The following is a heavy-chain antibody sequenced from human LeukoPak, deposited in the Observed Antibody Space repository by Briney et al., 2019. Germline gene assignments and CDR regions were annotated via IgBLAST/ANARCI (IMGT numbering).Heavy chain of an antibody. D-gene: IGHD6-13*01. CDR2: INPSDGST. CDR3: ARVDAASGTHFWDY. J-gene: IGHJ4*02. Sequence: ASVKVSCKASGYTFTNHYMHWVRQAPGQGLEWMGIINPSDGSTIYAQNFQGRVTMTRDTSTTTVYMDLSSLRSEDTAVYYCARVDAASGTHFWDYWGQGTLVTVSS. V-gene: IGHV1-46*01. CDR1: GYTFTNHY.